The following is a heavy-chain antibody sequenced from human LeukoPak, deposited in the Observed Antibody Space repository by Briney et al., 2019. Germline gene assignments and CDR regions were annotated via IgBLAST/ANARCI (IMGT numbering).Heavy chain of an antibody. CDR3: AKPMTTVTTAINWDY. CDR1: GFTCSSYA. CDR2: ISGSGGST. J-gene: IGHJ4*02. V-gene: IGHV3-23*01. Sequence: GGSLRLSCAASGFTCSSYAMSWVRQAPGKGLEWVSAISGSGGSTYYADSVKGRFTISRDNSKNTLYLQMNSLRAEDTAVYYCAKPMTTVTTAINWDYWGQGTLVTVSS. D-gene: IGHD4-17*01.